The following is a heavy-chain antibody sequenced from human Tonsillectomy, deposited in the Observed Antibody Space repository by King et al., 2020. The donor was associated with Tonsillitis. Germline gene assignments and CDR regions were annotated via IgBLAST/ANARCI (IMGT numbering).Heavy chain of an antibody. V-gene: IGHV4-59*01. CDR3: ARDDTGHYYYGMDV. J-gene: IGHJ6*02. Sequence: VQLQESGPGLVKPSETLSLTCTVSGGSISSYYWSWIRQPPGKGLDWIGYVYYTGSTNYNPSLKSRVTISVDTSKNQFSLKLSSVTAADTAVYYCARDDTGHYYYGMDVWGQGTTVTVPS. CDR2: VYYTGST. CDR1: GGSISSYY. D-gene: IGHD1-1*01.